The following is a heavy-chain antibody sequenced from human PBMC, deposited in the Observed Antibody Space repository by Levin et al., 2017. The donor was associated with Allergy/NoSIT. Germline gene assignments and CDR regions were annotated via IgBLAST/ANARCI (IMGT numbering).Heavy chain of an antibody. D-gene: IGHD2-15*01. V-gene: IGHV1-24*01. CDR3: ATREVGYSAFYYGMDV. J-gene: IGHJ6*02. CDR1: GYTLTELS. CDR2: FDPEDGET. Sequence: ASVKVSCKVSGYTLTELSMHWVRQAPGKGLEWMGGFDPEDGETIYAQKFQGRVTMTEDTSTDTAYMELSSLRSEDTAVYYCATREVGYSAFYYGMDVWGQGTTVTVSS.